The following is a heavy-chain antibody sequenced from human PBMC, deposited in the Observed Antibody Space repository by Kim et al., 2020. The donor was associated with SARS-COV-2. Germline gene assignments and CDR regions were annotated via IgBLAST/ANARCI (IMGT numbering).Heavy chain of an antibody. CDR1: GGSISSGGYY. D-gene: IGHD3-10*01. CDR2: IYYSGST. V-gene: IGHV4-31*03. J-gene: IGHJ4*02. CDR3: ARRPLRGGFDY. Sequence: SETLSLTCTVSGGSISSGGYYWSWIRQHPGKGLEWIGYIYYSGSTYYNPSLKSRVTISVDTSKNQFSLKLSSVTAADTAVYYCARRPLRGGFDYWGQGTLVTVSS.